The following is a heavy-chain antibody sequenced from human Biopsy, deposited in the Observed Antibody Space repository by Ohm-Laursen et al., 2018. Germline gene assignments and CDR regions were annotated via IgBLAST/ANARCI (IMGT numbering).Heavy chain of an antibody. D-gene: IGHD2/OR15-2a*01. CDR3: ARATNSTGWPYYYFYGMDV. J-gene: IGHJ6*02. V-gene: IGHV4-59*07. CDR1: GGSISNYF. Sequence: SDTLSLTCAVSGGSISNYFWTWIRQPPGKGLEWIGYFRFEDRTSYNPSLKSRVTISVDTSKNQFSLRLNSVTAADTAVYYCARATNSTGWPYYYFYGMDVWGQGTTVTVSS. CDR2: FRFEDRT.